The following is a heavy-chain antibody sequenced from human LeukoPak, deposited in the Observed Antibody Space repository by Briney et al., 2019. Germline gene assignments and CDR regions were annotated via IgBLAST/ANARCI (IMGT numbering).Heavy chain of an antibody. CDR2: IYPGDSDT. CDR3: ARQGPSQAFDV. J-gene: IGHJ3*01. Sequence: GESLKISCKGSRQSFTNYWIGWVRQMPGKGLEWMGIIYPGDSDTRYSPSLQGQVTFSADKTISTAYLQWSTLKASDTAMYYCARQGPSQAFDVWGPGTMVTVSS. CDR1: RQSFTNYW. V-gene: IGHV5-51*01.